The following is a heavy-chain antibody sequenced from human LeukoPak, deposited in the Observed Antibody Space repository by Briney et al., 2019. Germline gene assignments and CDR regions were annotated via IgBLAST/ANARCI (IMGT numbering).Heavy chain of an antibody. CDR2: IYSGGST. V-gene: IGHV3-53*01. J-gene: IGHJ4*02. D-gene: IGHD3-10*01. CDR1: GFTVSSNY. CDR3: AKEMVRGVIKDY. Sequence: GGSLRLSCAASGFTVSSNYMSWVRQAPGKGLEWVSVIYSGGSTYYADSVKGRFTISRDNSKNTLYLQMNSLRAEDTAVYYCAKEMVRGVIKDYWGQGTLVTVSS.